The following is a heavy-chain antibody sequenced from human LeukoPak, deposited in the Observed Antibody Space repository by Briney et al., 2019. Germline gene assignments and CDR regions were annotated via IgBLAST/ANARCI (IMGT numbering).Heavy chain of an antibody. V-gene: IGHV4-61*05. J-gene: IGHJ5*02. D-gene: IGHD3-10*01. Sequence: SETLSLTYTVSGVSISSSNSYWGWIRQPPGKGLEWIGYIYYSGSTNYNPSLPSLKSRVTISIDTSKNQFSLKLSSVTAADTAVYYCARDSGTTGEVKFDPWGQGTLVTVSS. CDR1: GVSISSSNSY. CDR2: IYYSGST. CDR3: ARDSGTTGEVKFDP.